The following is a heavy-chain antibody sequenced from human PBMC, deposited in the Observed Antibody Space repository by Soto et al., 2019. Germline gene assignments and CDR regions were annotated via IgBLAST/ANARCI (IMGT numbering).Heavy chain of an antibody. J-gene: IGHJ4*02. Sequence: GGSLRLSCAASGFTFISYVMSWVRQAPGKGLEWVASISGSGAGTHYADSVKGRFTISRDNSKNSLFLQLNSLRADDTAIYYRPFSTCFHHWGQGAQVTVSS. CDR1: GFTFISYV. CDR3: PFSTCFHH. D-gene: IGHD4-4*01. CDR2: ISGSGAGT. V-gene: IGHV3-23*01.